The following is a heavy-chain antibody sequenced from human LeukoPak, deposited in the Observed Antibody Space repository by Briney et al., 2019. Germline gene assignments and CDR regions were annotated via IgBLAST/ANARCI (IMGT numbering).Heavy chain of an antibody. Sequence: GGSLRLSCAASGFTFSSYAMSWVRQAPGKGLEWVSAISGSGGSTYYADSVKGRFTISRDNSKNTLYLQMNSLRAEDTAVYYCAKDVRLVRGVNYGSIIDYFDYWGQGTLVTVSS. D-gene: IGHD3-10*01. CDR1: GFTFSSYA. CDR2: ISGSGGST. V-gene: IGHV3-23*01. J-gene: IGHJ4*02. CDR3: AKDVRLVRGVNYGSIIDYFDY.